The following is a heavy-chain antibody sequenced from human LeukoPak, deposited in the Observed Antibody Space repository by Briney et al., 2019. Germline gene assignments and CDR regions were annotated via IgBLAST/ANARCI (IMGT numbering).Heavy chain of an antibody. J-gene: IGHJ4*02. CDR2: ISYDGSNK. D-gene: IGHD2-21*01. V-gene: IGHV3-30-3*01. CDR1: GFTFSSYA. Sequence: PGRSLRLSCAASGFTFSSYAMHWVRQAPGKGLEWVAVISYDGSNKYYADSVKGRFTISRDNSKNTLYLQMNSLKTEDTAVYYCTTEIDNIWGQGTLVTVSS. CDR3: TTEIDNI.